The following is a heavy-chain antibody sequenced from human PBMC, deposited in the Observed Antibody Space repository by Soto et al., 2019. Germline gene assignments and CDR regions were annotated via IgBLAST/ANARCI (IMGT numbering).Heavy chain of an antibody. Sequence: PSETLSLTCTVSGGSISSYYWSWIRQPPGKGLEWIGYIYYSGSTNYNPSLKSRVTISVDTSKNQFSLKLSSVTAADTAVYYCARSPSGYPRGERFDYWGQGTLVTVSS. J-gene: IGHJ4*02. CDR1: GGSISSYY. D-gene: IGHD3-22*01. CDR2: IYYSGST. CDR3: ARSPSGYPRGERFDY. V-gene: IGHV4-59*01.